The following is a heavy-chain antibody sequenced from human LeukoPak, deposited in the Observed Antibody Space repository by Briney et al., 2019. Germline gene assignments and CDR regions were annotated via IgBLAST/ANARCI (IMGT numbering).Heavy chain of an antibody. CDR2: IYYSGST. V-gene: IGHV4-30-4*01. D-gene: IGHD4-23*01. CDR3: ARGGGNFENTFGY. J-gene: IGHJ4*02. Sequence: SETLSLTCTVSGGSISSGDYYWSWIRQPPGKGLEWIGYIYYSGSTYYNPSLKSRVTISVDTSKNQFSLKLSSVTAADTAVYYCARGGGNFENTFGYWGQGTLVTVSS. CDR1: GGSISSGDYY.